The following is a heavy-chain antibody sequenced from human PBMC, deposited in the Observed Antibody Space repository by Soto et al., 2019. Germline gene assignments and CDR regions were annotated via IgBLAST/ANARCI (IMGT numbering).Heavy chain of an antibody. Sequence: GGSLRLSCAASGFTFSSYAMSWVRQAPGKGLEWVSAISGSGGSTYYADSVKGRFTISRDNSKNTLYLQMNRLRAEDTAVYYCANHPVRHDYGSPWGQGTLVTVSS. J-gene: IGHJ5*02. CDR1: GFTFSSYA. CDR3: ANHPVRHDYGSP. V-gene: IGHV3-23*01. CDR2: ISGSGGST. D-gene: IGHD4-17*01.